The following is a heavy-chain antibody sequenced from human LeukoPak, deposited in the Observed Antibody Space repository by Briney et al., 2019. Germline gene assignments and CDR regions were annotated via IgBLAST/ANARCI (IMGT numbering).Heavy chain of an antibody. V-gene: IGHV4-59*08. J-gene: IGHJ4*02. CDR1: GGSISSYY. CDR2: IYYSGST. D-gene: IGHD6-13*01. CDR3: ASLTAAGTGGETFDY. Sequence: SETLSLTCTVSGGSISSYYWSWIRQPPGKGLEWIGYIYYSGSTNYNPSIKSRVTISVDTSKNQFSLKLSSVTAADTAVYYCASLTAAGTGGETFDYWGQGTLVTVSS.